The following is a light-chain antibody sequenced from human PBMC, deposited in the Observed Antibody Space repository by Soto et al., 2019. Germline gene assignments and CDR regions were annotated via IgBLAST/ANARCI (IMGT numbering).Light chain of an antibody. CDR3: QQDRTSRPMYT. J-gene: IGKJ2*01. Sequence: EIVLTQSPGTLSLSPVERATLSCRASQSVGSGYLAWYQQKPGQAPGLLIYGASNRATGIPDRFSGSGSGTDFTLTISRLEPEDFAVDYCQQDRTSRPMYTFGQGTKLEIK. CDR1: QSVGSGY. CDR2: GAS. V-gene: IGKV3-20*01.